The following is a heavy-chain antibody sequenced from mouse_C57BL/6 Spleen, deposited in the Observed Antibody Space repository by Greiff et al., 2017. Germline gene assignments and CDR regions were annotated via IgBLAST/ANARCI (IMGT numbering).Heavy chain of an antibody. CDR3: ARGTMVTCFDV. V-gene: IGHV1-7*01. Sequence: QVQLQQSGAELAKPGASVKLSCKASGYTFTSYWMHWVKQRPGQGLEWIGYINPSSGYTKYNQKFKDKATLTADKSSSTDYMQLSSLRYEDSAVYYCARGTMVTCFDVWGTGTTVTVSA. CDR2: INPSSGYT. CDR1: GYTFTSYW. J-gene: IGHJ1*03. D-gene: IGHD2-2*01.